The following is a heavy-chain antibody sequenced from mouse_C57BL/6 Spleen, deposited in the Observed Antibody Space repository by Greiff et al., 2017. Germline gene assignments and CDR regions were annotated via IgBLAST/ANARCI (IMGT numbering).Heavy chain of an antibody. V-gene: IGHV1-82*01. CDR2: IYPGDGDT. CDR3: ARWDSTWAY. D-gene: IGHD4-1*01. J-gene: IGHJ3*01. CDR1: GYAFSSSW. Sequence: QVQLQQSGPELVKPGASVKISCKASGYAFSSSWMNWVKQRPGKGLEWIGRIYPGDGDTNYNGTFKGKATLAADKSSSTAYMQLSSLTSEDSAVYFCARWDSTWAYWGQGTLVTVSA.